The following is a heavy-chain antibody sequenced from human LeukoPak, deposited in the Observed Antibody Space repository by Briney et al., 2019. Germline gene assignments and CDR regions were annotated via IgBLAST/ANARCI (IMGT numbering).Heavy chain of an antibody. CDR2: ISGSGGST. CDR3: AKDTVVVITTFDYYGMDV. V-gene: IGHV3-23*01. D-gene: IGHD3-22*01. CDR1: GFTFSSYA. J-gene: IGHJ6*02. Sequence: GGFLRLSCAASGFTFSSYAMSWVRQAPGKGLEWVSAISGSGGSTYYADSVKGRFTISRDNSKNTLYLQMNSLRAEDTAVYYCAKDTVVVITTFDYYGMDVWGQGTTVTVSS.